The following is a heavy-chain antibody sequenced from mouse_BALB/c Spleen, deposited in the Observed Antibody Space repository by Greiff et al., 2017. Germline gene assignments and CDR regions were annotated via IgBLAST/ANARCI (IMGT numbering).Heavy chain of an antibody. CDR3: ARCYRYLDYAMDY. CDR2: ISYSGST. Sequence: EVKLVESGPGLVKPSQSLSLTCTVTGYSITSDYAWNWIRQFPGNKLEWMGYISYSGSTSYNPSLKSRISITRDTSKNQFFLQLNSVTTEDTATYYCARCYRYLDYAMDYWGQGTSVTVSS. D-gene: IGHD2-14*01. V-gene: IGHV3-2*02. CDR1: GYSITSDYA. J-gene: IGHJ4*01.